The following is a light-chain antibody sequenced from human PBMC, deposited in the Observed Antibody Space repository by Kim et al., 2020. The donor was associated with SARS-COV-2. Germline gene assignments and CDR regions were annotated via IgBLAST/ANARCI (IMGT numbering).Light chain of an antibody. CDR1: QTISSSH. Sequence: PGDRVTLSCRASQTISSSHLAWYQQKPGQAPRLLIYGASSRATGIPDRFSGSGSGTDLTLTISRLEPDDFAVYYCHQYGYSPRTFGQGTKLEI. CDR2: GAS. CDR3: HQYGYSPRT. V-gene: IGKV3-20*01. J-gene: IGKJ2*01.